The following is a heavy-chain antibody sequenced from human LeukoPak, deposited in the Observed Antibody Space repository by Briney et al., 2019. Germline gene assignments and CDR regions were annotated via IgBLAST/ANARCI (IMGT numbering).Heavy chain of an antibody. V-gene: IGHV4-59*01. D-gene: IGHD6-6*01. Sequence: SETLSLTCTVSGGSISGYYCSWLRQPPGKGLEWFGYIHCSGSTNYNPSLKSRVTISLNTSKKQVSLKLNSVTAAATAVYYCARGEIAARPDLWGRGTLVTVSS. CDR2: IHCSGST. J-gene: IGHJ2*01. CDR1: GGSISGYY. CDR3: ARGEIAARPDL.